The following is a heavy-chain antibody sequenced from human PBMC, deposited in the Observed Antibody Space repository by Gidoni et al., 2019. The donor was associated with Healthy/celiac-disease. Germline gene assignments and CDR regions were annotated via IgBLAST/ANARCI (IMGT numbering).Heavy chain of an antibody. Sequence: QVQLVESGGGVVQPGRSLRLSCAASGFTFSSYAMHWVRQAPGKGLEWVAVISYDGSNKYYADSVKGRFTISRDNSKNTLYLQMNSLRAEDTAVYYCARDLRDGYNQENFGEYWGQGTLVTVSS. CDR1: GFTFSSYA. CDR2: ISYDGSNK. J-gene: IGHJ4*02. D-gene: IGHD3-16*01. V-gene: IGHV3-30-3*01. CDR3: ARDLRDGYNQENFGEY.